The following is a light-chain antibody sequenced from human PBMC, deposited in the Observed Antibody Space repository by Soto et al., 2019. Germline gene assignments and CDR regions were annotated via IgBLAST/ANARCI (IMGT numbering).Light chain of an antibody. CDR1: SSDVGSYNL. V-gene: IGLV2-23*02. CDR3: CSYAGSSTLDWV. J-gene: IGLJ3*02. Sequence: QSALTQSASVSGSPGQSITISCTGTSSDVGSYNLVSWYQQHPCKAPKLMIYEVSKRPSGVSNRFSGSKSGNTASLTISGLQAEDEADYYCCSYAGSSTLDWVFGGGTKLTVL. CDR2: EVS.